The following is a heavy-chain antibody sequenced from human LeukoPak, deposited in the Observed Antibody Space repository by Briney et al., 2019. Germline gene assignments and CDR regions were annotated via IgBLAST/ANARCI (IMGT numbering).Heavy chain of an antibody. J-gene: IGHJ6*04. D-gene: IGHD6-13*01. V-gene: IGHV3-48*03. CDR3: ARRTLLGIAAAGCGMDV. CDR1: GFTFSSYE. CDR2: ISSSGSTI. Sequence: GGSPRLSCAASGFTFSSYEMNWVRQAPGKGLEWVSYISSSGSTIYYADSVKGRFTISRDNAKNSLYLQMNSLRAEDTAVYYCARRTLLGIAAAGCGMDVWGKGTTVTVSS.